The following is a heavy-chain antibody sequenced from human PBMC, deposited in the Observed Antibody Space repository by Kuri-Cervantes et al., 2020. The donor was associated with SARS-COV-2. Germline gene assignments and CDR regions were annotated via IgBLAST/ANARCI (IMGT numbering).Heavy chain of an antibody. Sequence: LRLSCTVSGGSISSGDYYWSWIRQPPGKGLEWIGYIYYSGSTYYNPSLKSRVTISVDTSKNQFSLKLSSVTAADTAVYSCARGSYSFGVGYWGQGTLVTVSS. J-gene: IGHJ4*02. V-gene: IGHV4-30-4*01. CDR3: ARGSYSFGVGY. D-gene: IGHD1-26*01. CDR1: GGSISSGDYY. CDR2: IYYSGST.